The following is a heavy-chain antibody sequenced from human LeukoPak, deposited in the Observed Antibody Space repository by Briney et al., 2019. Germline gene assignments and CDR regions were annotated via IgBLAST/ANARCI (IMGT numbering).Heavy chain of an antibody. J-gene: IGHJ3*02. CDR3: AKGGIRSGAFDI. V-gene: IGHV4-59*01. Sequence: PSETLSLTCTVSGGSISTYYWRWIRQPPGKGLEWIGYFYYSGSTSYNPSLKSRVTISVATSKNQFSLKLSSVTAADTAVYYCAKGGIRSGAFDIWGQGTRVTVSS. D-gene: IGHD6-13*01. CDR1: GGSISTYY. CDR2: FYYSGST.